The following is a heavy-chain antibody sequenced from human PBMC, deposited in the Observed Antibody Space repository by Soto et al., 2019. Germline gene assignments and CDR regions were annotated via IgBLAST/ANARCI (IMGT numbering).Heavy chain of an antibody. V-gene: IGHV1-69*12. CDR2: IMPIFRAP. CDR1: GSAFSDYA. J-gene: IGHJ6*02. Sequence: QVQLVQSGAEVKKPGSSVKVSCKASGSAFSDYAFSRVRQAPGQGLERLGGIMPIFRAPDYAQKFQGRVTITADEFTRTAYMEMNSLRSEDTAVYYCASWLKGPDIGNYYYGMDVWGQGTTVTVS. CDR3: ASWLKGPDIGNYYYGMDV. D-gene: IGHD2-15*01.